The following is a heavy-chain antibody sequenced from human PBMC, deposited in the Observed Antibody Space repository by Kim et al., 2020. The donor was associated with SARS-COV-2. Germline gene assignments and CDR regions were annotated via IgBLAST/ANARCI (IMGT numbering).Heavy chain of an antibody. V-gene: IGHV5-51*01. D-gene: IGHD6-13*01. CDR3: ARRLGRLAAAGTGWCDP. CDR2: IYLDDSDT. Sequence: GESLKISCKGSGYSFTSYWIGWVRQMPGKGLEWMGIIYLDDSDTRYSPSFQGQVNISADRSISTAFLQWSSLKASDTAMYYCARRLGRLAAAGTGWCDPWGQGALVTVSS. CDR1: GYSFTSYW. J-gene: IGHJ5*02.